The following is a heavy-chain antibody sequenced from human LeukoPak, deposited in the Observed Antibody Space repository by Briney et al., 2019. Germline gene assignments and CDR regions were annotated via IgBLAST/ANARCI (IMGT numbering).Heavy chain of an antibody. CDR1: GGSISDYY. Sequence: SETLSLTCTVSGGSISDYYWNWIRQPPGKGLEWIGYIYYSGSTTYNPSLKSRVTMSVDTAKNQFSLKLRSVTATDTAVYYCARGDFCSKSNCYLRPMDVWGKGTTVTVSS. D-gene: IGHD3-3*01. CDR3: ARGDFCSKSNCYLRPMDV. V-gene: IGHV4-59*01. J-gene: IGHJ6*03. CDR2: IYYSGST.